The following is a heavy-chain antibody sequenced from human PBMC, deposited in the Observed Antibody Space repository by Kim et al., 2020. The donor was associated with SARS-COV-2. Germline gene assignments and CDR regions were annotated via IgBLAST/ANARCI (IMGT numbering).Heavy chain of an antibody. Sequence: SVKVSCKASGGTFSSYAISWVRQAPGQGLEWMGGIIPIFGTANYAQKFQGRVTITADESTSTAYMELSSLRSEDTAVYYCARDPTYSSGWYSSWFDPWGQGTLVTVSS. V-gene: IGHV1-69*13. J-gene: IGHJ5*02. CDR2: IIPIFGTA. D-gene: IGHD6-19*01. CDR1: GGTFSSYA. CDR3: ARDPTYSSGWYSSWFDP.